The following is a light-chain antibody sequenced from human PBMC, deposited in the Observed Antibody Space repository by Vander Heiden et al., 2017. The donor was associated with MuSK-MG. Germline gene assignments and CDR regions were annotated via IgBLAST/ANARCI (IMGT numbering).Light chain of an antibody. CDR1: RSNIGTGYD. V-gene: IGLV1-40*01. Sequence: QSVLTQPPPVSGAPGQRVTISCTGSRSNIGTGYDVHWYKQLLGTATKRLIDGDTNRPSGVPDRLSGSKSGTYASPETTGLQAEEEADDYCQYSDSSLRGVVFGGGTKLTVL. CDR3: QYSDSSLRGVV. CDR2: GDT. J-gene: IGLJ3*02.